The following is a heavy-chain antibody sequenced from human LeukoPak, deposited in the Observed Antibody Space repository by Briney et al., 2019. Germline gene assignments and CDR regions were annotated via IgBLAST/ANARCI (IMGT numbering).Heavy chain of an antibody. CDR1: GGSISSTSYY. CDR3: ARESALPITMIVVVKGKDWYFDY. CDR2: INHSGST. V-gene: IGHV4-39*07. J-gene: IGHJ4*02. D-gene: IGHD3-22*01. Sequence: SETLSLTCTVSGGSISSTSYYWGWIRQPPGKGLEWIGEINHSGSTNYNPSLKSRVTISVDTSKNQFSLKLSSVTAADTAVYYCARESALPITMIVVVKGKDWYFDYWGQGTLVTVSS.